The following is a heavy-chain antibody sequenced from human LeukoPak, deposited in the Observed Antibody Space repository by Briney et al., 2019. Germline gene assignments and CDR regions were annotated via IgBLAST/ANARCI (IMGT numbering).Heavy chain of an antibody. Sequence: GASVKVSCKASGGTFSSYAISWVRQAPGQGLEWTGGIIPIFGTANYAQKFQGRVTITADESTSTAYMELSSLRSEDTAVYYCARGRAYYYGSGSYYTPFDYWGQGTLVTVSS. V-gene: IGHV1-69*13. J-gene: IGHJ4*02. CDR1: GGTFSSYA. CDR3: ARGRAYYYGSGSYYTPFDY. D-gene: IGHD3-10*01. CDR2: IIPIFGTA.